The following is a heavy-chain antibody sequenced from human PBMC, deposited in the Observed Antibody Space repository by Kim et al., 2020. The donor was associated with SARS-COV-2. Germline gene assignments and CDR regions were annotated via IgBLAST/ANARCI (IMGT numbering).Heavy chain of an antibody. D-gene: IGHD2-21*02. J-gene: IGHJ6*03. V-gene: IGHV3-53*01. Sequence: KGRFTISRDKSKNTLYLQMNSLRAEDTAVYYCAREGRVVTTHYYYYMDVWGKGTTVTVSS. CDR3: AREGRVVTTHYYYYMDV.